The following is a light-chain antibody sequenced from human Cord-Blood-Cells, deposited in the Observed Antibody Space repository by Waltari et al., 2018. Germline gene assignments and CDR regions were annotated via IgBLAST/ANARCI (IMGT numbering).Light chain of an antibody. V-gene: IGLV2-14*01. CDR2: DVS. CDR1: SSDVGAYKH. J-gene: IGLJ2*01. Sequence: QSALTQPASVSGSPGQSITISCTATSSDVGAYKHFSWYQQHPGKAPKPMIYDVSNRPSGVSNRFSGSKSGNTASLTISGLQAEDEADYYCSSYTSSSTVVFGGGTKLTVL. CDR3: SSYTSSSTVV.